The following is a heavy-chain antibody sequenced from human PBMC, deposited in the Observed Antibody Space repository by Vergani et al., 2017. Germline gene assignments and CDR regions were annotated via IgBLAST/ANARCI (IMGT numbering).Heavy chain of an antibody. D-gene: IGHD6-13*01. V-gene: IGHV6-1*01. J-gene: IGHJ4*02. Sequence: QVQLQQSGPGLVKPSQTLSLTCAISGDSVSSNSAAWNWIRQSPSRGLEWLGRTYYRSKWYNDYAVSVKSRITINPDTSKNQFSLQLNSVTPEDTAVYYRASSSSSWYGPHYYCDYWGQGTLVTVSS. CDR3: ASSSSSWYGPHYYCDY. CDR1: GDSVSSNSAA. CDR2: TYYRSKWYN.